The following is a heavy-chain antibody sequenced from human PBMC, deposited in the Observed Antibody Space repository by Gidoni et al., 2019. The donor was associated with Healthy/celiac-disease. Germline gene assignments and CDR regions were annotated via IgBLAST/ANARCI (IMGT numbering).Heavy chain of an antibody. J-gene: IGHJ6*02. V-gene: IGHV1-2*02. CDR1: GYTFTRYY. D-gene: IGHD6-19*01. CDR3: ARELEFQDSSGWSPGYYYYGMDV. CDR2: INPNSGGT. Sequence: QVQLVQSGAEVKKPGASVKVYCKASGYTFTRYYMPWVRQAPGQGLEWMGWINPNSGGTNDAQKCKGRVTMNRDTYISTAYMELSRLRSDDKAVYYCARELEFQDSSGWSPGYYYYGMDVWGQGTTVTVSS.